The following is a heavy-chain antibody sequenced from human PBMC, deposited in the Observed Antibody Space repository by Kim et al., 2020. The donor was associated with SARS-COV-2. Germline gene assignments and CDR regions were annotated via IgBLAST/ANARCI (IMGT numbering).Heavy chain of an antibody. Sequence: SETLSLTCTVSGGSISSYYWSWIRQPPGKGLEWIGYIYYSGSTNYNPSLKSRVTISVDTSKNQFSLKLSSVTAADTAVYYCARVGSGSYYYWFDPWGQGTLVTVSS. V-gene: IGHV4-59*01. D-gene: IGHD3-10*01. J-gene: IGHJ5*02. CDR1: GGSISSYY. CDR3: ARVGSGSYYYWFDP. CDR2: IYYSGST.